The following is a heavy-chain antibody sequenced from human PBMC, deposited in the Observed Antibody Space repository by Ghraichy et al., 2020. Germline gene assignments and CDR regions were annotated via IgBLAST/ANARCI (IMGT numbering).Heavy chain of an antibody. Sequence: GSLRLSCTASGFTFSDYSFNWVRQAPGKGLEWVSTVGTSDSNIYYADSVKGRLTISRDDAKNSLYLQMNSLRVEDTAVYYCARDLYGGYRYLDYWGQGALVIVSS. J-gene: IGHJ4*02. CDR3: ARDLYGGYRYLDY. V-gene: IGHV3-21*01. D-gene: IGHD5-12*01. CDR2: VGTSDSNI. CDR1: GFTFSDYS.